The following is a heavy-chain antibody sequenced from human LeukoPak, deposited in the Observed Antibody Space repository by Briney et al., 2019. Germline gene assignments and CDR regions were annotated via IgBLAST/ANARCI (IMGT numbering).Heavy chain of an antibody. CDR1: GGSISSHY. Sequence: SETLSLTCTVSGGSISSHYWSWIRQPPGKGLEWIGYIYCSGSTNYNPSLKSRVTISVDTSKNQFSLKLSSVTAADTAVYYCARGYYDILTGYHDAFDIWGQGTMVTVSS. CDR2: IYCSGST. CDR3: ARGYYDILTGYHDAFDI. V-gene: IGHV4-59*11. J-gene: IGHJ3*02. D-gene: IGHD3-9*01.